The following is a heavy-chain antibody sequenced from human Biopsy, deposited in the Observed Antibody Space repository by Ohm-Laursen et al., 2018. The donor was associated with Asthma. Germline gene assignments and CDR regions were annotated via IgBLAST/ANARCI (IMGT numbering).Heavy chain of an antibody. D-gene: IGHD3-9*01. J-gene: IGHJ3*01. CDR1: GYNFISFV. V-gene: IGHV1-3*04. Sequence: ASVTVSCQASGYNFISFVIHWVRQAPGQRLEWMGWVNTGNGNTKYSQKFQGRVTITRDTSASTAYMELRSLRSEDTATYYCARTYYDFLTGQVKDVFGVWGQGTMVTVSS. CDR2: VNTGNGNT. CDR3: ARTYYDFLTGQVKDVFGV.